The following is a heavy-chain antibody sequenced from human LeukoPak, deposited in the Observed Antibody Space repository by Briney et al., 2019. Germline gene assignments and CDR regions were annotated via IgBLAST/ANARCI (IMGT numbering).Heavy chain of an antibody. CDR2: ISGSGGST. D-gene: IGHD5-18*01. Sequence: PGGTLRLSCAASGFTFSSYGMSWVRQAPGKGLEWVSAISGSGGSTYYADSVKGRFTISRDNSKNTLYLQMNSLRAEDTAVYYCAKWIRAWIQLWPGCAFDIWGQGTMVTVSS. CDR3: AKWIRAWIQLWPGCAFDI. CDR1: GFTFSSYG. J-gene: IGHJ3*02. V-gene: IGHV3-23*01.